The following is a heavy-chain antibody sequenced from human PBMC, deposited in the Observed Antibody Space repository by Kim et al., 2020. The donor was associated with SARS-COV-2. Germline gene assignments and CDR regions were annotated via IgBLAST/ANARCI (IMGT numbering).Heavy chain of an antibody. D-gene: IGHD3-22*01. J-gene: IGHJ6*01. Sequence: GGSLRLSCAASGFTFSSYAMHWVRQAPGKGLEWVAVISYDGSNKYYADSVKGRFTISRDNSKNTLYLQMNSLRAEDTAVYYCAREETMIVVVISGYYGM. V-gene: IGHV3-30*04. CDR1: GFTFSSYA. CDR3: AREETMIVVVISGYYGM. CDR2: ISYDGSNK.